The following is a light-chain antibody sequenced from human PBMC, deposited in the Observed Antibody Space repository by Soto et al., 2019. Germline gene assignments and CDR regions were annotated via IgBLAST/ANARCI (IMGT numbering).Light chain of an antibody. J-gene: IGLJ1*01. CDR3: SSYTTSSTRV. CDR1: SSDVGAYDF. CDR2: EVI. Sequence: QSALTQPASVSGSPGQSITISCTGTSSDVGAYDFVSWYQQHPDKAPKLMIHEVIYRPSGVSNRFSGSKSVNTATLTISGLQAEDEGDYYCSSYTTSSTRVFGTGTKVTVL. V-gene: IGLV2-14*03.